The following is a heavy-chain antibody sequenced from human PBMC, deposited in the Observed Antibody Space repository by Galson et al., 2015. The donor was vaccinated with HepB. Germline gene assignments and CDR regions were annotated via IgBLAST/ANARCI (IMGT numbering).Heavy chain of an antibody. D-gene: IGHD3-10*01. CDR2: IIPIFGTA. CDR3: ARDYYGSGSPKGPNYYYYGMDV. Sequence: SVKVSCKASGGTFSSYAISWVRQAPGQGLEWMGGIIPIFGTANYAQKFQGRVTITADESTSTAYMELSSLRSEDTAVYYCARDYYGSGSPKGPNYYYYGMDVWGQGTTVTVSS. J-gene: IGHJ6*02. V-gene: IGHV1-69*13. CDR1: GGTFSSYA.